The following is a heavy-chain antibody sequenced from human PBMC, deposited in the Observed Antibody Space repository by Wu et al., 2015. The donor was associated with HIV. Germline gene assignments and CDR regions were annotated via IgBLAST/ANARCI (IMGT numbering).Heavy chain of an antibody. CDR1: GYTFTGYY. D-gene: IGHD6-19*01. Sequence: QVQLVQSGAEVKKPGASVKVSCKASGYTFTGYYMHWVRQAPGQGLEWMGWINPNSGGTNYAQKFQGRVTMTRDTSISTAYMELSRLRSDDTAVYYCARAPAYSSGWRYYFDYWGQGTLVTVSS. V-gene: IGHV1-2*02. CDR2: INPNSGGT. J-gene: IGHJ4*02. CDR3: ARAPAYSSGWRYYFDY.